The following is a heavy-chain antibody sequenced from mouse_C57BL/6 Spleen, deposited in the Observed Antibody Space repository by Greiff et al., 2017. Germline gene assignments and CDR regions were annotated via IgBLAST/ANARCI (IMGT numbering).Heavy chain of an antibody. CDR2: IDPNSGGT. CDR3: SRVDYYAMDY. Sequence: QVQLQQPGAELVKPGASVTLSCKASGYTFTSYWMHWVKQRPGRGLEWIGRIDPNSGGTKYNEKFKSKATLTVDKPSITAYMQLSSLTSEDSAVYDCSRVDYYAMDYWGQGTSVTVSS. CDR1: GYTFTSYW. V-gene: IGHV1-72*01. J-gene: IGHJ4*01.